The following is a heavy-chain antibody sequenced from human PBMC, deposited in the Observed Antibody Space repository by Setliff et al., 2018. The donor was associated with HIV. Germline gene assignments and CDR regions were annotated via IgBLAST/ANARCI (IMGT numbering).Heavy chain of an antibody. J-gene: IGHJ4*02. D-gene: IGHD2-8*01. Sequence: SETLSLTCAVYGVSFTGHYWSWIRQTPGKGLEWIGYIYYSGSTNYNPSLKSRVTISVDTSKNQFSLKLSSVTAADTAVYYCARTPYCTNGLCYRYFFDYWGQGTLVTVSS. CDR3: ARTPYCTNGLCYRYFFDY. V-gene: IGHV4-59*11. CDR1: GVSFTGHY. CDR2: IYYSGST.